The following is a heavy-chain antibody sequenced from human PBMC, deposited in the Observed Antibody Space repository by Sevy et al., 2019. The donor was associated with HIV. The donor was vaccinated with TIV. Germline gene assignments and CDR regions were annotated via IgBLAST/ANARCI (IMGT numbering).Heavy chain of an antibody. Sequence: GGSLRLSCAASGFTFSNAWMSWVRQAPGKGLEWVGRIKSKTDGGTTDYTAPVKGSFTISRDDSKKTLYLQMNSLKTEDTAVYYCTTQIPHCSSTSCYTFWFDPWGQGALVTVSS. CDR1: GFTFSNAW. V-gene: IGHV3-15*01. D-gene: IGHD2-2*02. CDR2: IKSKTDGGTT. J-gene: IGHJ5*02. CDR3: TTQIPHCSSTSCYTFWFDP.